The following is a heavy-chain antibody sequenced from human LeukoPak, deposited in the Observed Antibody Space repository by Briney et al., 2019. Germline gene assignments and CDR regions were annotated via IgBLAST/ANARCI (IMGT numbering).Heavy chain of an antibody. CDR2: INHSGST. Sequence: PSETLSLTCAVYGGSFSGYDWSWIRQPPGKGLEWIGEINHSGSTNYNPSINRRVTISVDTSTNQFSLKLSSVTAADTAVYYCARGAYSSGRNDNWGQGTLVTVSS. V-gene: IGHV4-34*01. D-gene: IGHD6-19*01. CDR3: ARGAYSSGRNDN. CDR1: GGSFSGYD. J-gene: IGHJ4*02.